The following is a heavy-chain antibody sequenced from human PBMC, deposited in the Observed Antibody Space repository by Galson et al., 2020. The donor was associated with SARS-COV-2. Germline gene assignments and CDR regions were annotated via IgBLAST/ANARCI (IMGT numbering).Heavy chain of an antibody. Sequence: GGSLILSCAASAFTFRSYSMNWVRQAPGKGLEWVSPISSSRSYIYYADSVKGRITISRDNAKNSMYLQMNSLRAEDTAVYYCAAERERRWYYYYGMDVWGQGTTVTVSS. V-gene: IGHV3-21*01. D-gene: IGHD1-1*01. CDR3: AAERERRWYYYYGMDV. J-gene: IGHJ6*02. CDR2: ISSSRSYI. CDR1: AFTFRSYS.